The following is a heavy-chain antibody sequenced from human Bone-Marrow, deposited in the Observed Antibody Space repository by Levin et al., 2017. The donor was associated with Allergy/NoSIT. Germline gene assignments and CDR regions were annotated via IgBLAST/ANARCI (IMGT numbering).Heavy chain of an antibody. CDR1: GDSVSSITTA. CDR2: TFYRTKWYS. D-gene: IGHD2/OR15-2a*01. J-gene: IGHJ4*02. V-gene: IGHV6-1*01. CDR3: ARASNVYFLALDS. Sequence: SETLSLTCGISGDSVSSITTAWNWIRQSPARGLEWLGRTFYRTKWYSEYAVSVKSRIAINPDTSKNQFSLQLNSVTADDTGIYYCARASNVYFLALDSWGQGTLVTVSS.